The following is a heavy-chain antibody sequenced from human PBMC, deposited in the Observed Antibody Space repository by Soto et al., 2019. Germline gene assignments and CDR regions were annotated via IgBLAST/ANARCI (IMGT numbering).Heavy chain of an antibody. V-gene: IGHV1-69*06. J-gene: IGHJ4*02. D-gene: IGHD6-6*01. CDR3: ARERSGYSSSSGVGSHFDY. CDR1: GGTFSSYA. CDR2: IIPIFGTA. Sequence: SVKVSCKASGGTFSSYAISWVRQAPGQGLEWMGGIIPIFGTASYAQKFQGRVTITADKSTSTAYMELSSLRSEDTAVYYCARERSGYSSSSGVGSHFDYWGQGTLVTVSS.